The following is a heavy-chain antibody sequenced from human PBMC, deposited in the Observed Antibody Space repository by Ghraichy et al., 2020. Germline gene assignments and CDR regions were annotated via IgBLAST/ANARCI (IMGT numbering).Heavy chain of an antibody. CDR2: IIHSGST. CDR3: ARGPIGTYSSSWYAAEYFQH. D-gene: IGHD6-13*01. J-gene: IGHJ1*01. V-gene: IGHV4-34*01. CDR1: GGSFSDYY. Sequence: SETLSLTCAVYGGSFSDYYWSWIRQPPGKGLEWIGEIIHSGSTNYNPSLKSRVTISVDTSKNQFSLKLSSVTAADTAVYYCARGPIGTYSSSWYAAEYFQHWGQGTLVTVSS.